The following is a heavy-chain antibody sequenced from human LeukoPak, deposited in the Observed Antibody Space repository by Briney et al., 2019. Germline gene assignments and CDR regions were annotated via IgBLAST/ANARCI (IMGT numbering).Heavy chain of an antibody. D-gene: IGHD3-10*01. Sequence: PGGSLRLSCAASGFTFSSYSMNWVRQAPGKGLEWISYISGSGSVSYYEDSVKGRFTISRDNAKNSLYLQMNSLRDEDTALYYCARDGGFGFLAAFVIWGQGTMVTVSS. J-gene: IGHJ3*02. CDR3: ARDGGFGFLAAFVI. CDR1: GFTFSSYS. V-gene: IGHV3-48*02. CDR2: ISGSGSVS.